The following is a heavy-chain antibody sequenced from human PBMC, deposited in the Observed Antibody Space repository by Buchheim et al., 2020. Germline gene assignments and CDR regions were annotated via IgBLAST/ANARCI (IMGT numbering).Heavy chain of an antibody. V-gene: IGHV5-51*03. J-gene: IGHJ4*02. CDR2: IYPSDSDT. Sequence: EVQLVQSGAEVKKPGESLKISCKGSGYSFTSYWIGWVRQMPGKGLEWMGIIYPSDSDTRYSPSFQGQVTISADKFISTAYPQWSSLKASDTAMYYCARKIEWGGSYRYPGYFDYWGQGTL. D-gene: IGHD3-16*02. CDR1: GYSFTSYW. CDR3: ARKIEWGGSYRYPGYFDY.